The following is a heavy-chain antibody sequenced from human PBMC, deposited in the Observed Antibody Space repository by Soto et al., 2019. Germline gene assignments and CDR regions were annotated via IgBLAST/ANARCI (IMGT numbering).Heavy chain of an antibody. V-gene: IGHV4-31*03. Sequence: SETLSLTCTVSGGSVSSGAYYWSWIRQHPGKGLEWIGYIYYRGGTYYNPSLRGRITISSDTSKNQFSLKLSSVTAADTAVYYCARAPDGTVAFDVWGQGTLVPSPQ. D-gene: IGHD1-1*01. CDR1: GGSVSSGAYY. CDR2: IYYRGGT. J-gene: IGHJ4*02. CDR3: ARAPDGTVAFDV.